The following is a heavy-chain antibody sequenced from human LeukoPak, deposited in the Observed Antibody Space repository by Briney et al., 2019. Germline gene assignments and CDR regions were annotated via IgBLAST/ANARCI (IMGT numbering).Heavy chain of an antibody. D-gene: IGHD3-10*01. CDR2: INPHNGAT. Sequence: ASVKVSCKASGYTFTSYFLHWVRQAPGQGLEWLGWINPHNGATNHAQKFQGRVTMTRDTSIGTAYMELSRLRYDDTVMYYCARADPLYYYASGSQVPGYWGQGTLVTVSS. CDR3: ARADPLYYYASGSQVPGY. J-gene: IGHJ4*02. V-gene: IGHV1-2*02. CDR1: GYTFTSYF.